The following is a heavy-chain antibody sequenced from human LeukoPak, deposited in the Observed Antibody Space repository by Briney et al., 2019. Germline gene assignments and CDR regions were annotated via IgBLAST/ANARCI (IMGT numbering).Heavy chain of an antibody. CDR1: GLTFSNYD. CDR2: ISYDGTNK. CDR3: AKGSSSGTVDY. D-gene: IGHD3-22*01. Sequence: PGRSLRLSCAASGLTFSNYDMHWVRQAPGKGLEWVAFISYDGTNKYYADSVKGRFTFSRDNSKYTLYLQMNSLRAEDTAVYYCAKGSSSGTVDYWGQGTLVAVSS. V-gene: IGHV3-30*18. J-gene: IGHJ4*02.